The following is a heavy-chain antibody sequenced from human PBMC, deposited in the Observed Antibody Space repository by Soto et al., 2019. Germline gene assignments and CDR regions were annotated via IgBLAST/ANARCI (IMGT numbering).Heavy chain of an antibody. Sequence: QVQLVQSGAEVKKPGSSVKVSCKASGGTFSSYTISWVRQAPGQGLEWMGRIIPILGIANYAQKFQGRVTITADKSTSTAYMELSSLRSEDTAVYYCARLRDNYYDSSGYDPLAGYWGQGTLVTVSS. V-gene: IGHV1-69*02. D-gene: IGHD3-22*01. J-gene: IGHJ4*02. CDR1: GGTFSSYT. CDR3: ARLRDNYYDSSGYDPLAGY. CDR2: IIPILGIA.